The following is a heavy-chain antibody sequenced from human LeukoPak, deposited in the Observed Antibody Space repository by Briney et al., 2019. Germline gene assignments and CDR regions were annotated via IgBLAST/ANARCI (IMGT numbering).Heavy chain of an antibody. CDR2: ITSSSRTI. CDR1: GFTFSSHG. CDR3: ARVIHDYSDYFDY. D-gene: IGHD4-11*01. Sequence: GGSLRLSCAASGFTFSSHGMNWVRQAPGKGLEWVSYITSSSRTIYYAGSVKGRITISRDNAKNSLYLQMNSLRAEDTAVHYCARVIHDYSDYFDYWGQGNLVTVSS. V-gene: IGHV3-48*01. J-gene: IGHJ4*02.